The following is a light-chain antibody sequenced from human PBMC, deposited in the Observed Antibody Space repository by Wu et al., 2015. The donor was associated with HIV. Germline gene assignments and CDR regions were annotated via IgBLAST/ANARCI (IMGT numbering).Light chain of an antibody. CDR3: QQRYNWPLT. CDR2: DAF. J-gene: IGKJ5*01. V-gene: IGKV3-11*01. CDR1: QGVTSY. Sequence: DIVLTQSPATLSLSPGERVTLSCRASQGVTSYLAWYQQKPGQAPRLLIYDAFNRATGIPARFSGRGAGTDFTLTISSLEPEDVAVYYCQQRYNWPLTFGQGTRLEIK.